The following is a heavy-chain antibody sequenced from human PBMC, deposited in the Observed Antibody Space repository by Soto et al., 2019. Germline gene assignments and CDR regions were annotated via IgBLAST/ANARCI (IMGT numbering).Heavy chain of an antibody. D-gene: IGHD5-18*01. Sequence: PGGSLRLSCAASGFNFSNFAMSWVRQAPGKGLEWVSGISNSGGTTYYADSVKGRFTISRDNSKNTLHLHMSGLTTEDTAVYYCAKLTWIQLWSRNCVLDYWGQGTLVTVSS. V-gene: IGHV3-23*01. CDR3: AKLTWIQLWSRNCVLDY. J-gene: IGHJ4*01. CDR1: GFNFSNFA. CDR2: ISNSGGTT.